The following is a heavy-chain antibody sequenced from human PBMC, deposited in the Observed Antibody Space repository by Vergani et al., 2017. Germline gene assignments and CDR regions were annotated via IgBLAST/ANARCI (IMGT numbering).Heavy chain of an antibody. CDR1: GDTFSSYE. CDR2: FIPIFGTT. V-gene: IGHV1-69*12. Sequence: QVQVVQSAAEVKKPGSSVKVSCKASGDTFSSYEVIWVRQAPGQGLEWMVDFIPIFGTTNYAQKFQGRATITADESTTTVYMELSSLRREDTAVYYCASGVIEATISGETAKAFDIWGQGTLVTVSS. D-gene: IGHD5-12*01. CDR3: ASGVIEATISGETAKAFDI. J-gene: IGHJ3*02.